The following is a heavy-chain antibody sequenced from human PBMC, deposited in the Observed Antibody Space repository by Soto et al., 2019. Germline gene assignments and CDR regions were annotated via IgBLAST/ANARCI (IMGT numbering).Heavy chain of an antibody. D-gene: IGHD3-22*01. V-gene: IGHV4-4*07. CDR2: IYPSGST. Sequence: PSETLSLTCTISCGSISSHYWSWIRQPAGKGLEWIGRIYPSGSTNFNPSLKSRVIMSVDTSKNQFSLRLTSVTAADTAVYYCARAVQKGYDNSGYVNYYYGMYVWGQGSTDTVS. CDR3: ARAVQKGYDNSGYVNYYYGMYV. CDR1: CGSISSHY. J-gene: IGHJ6*02.